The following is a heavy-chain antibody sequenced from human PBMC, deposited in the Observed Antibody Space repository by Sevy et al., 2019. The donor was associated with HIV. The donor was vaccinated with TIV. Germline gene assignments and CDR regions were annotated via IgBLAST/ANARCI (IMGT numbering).Heavy chain of an antibody. V-gene: IGHV1-24*01. CDR2: FDPEDGET. Sequence: ASVKVSCKVSGYTLTELSMHWVRQAPGKGLEWMGGFDPEDGETIYAQKFQGRVTMTEDTATDTAYMELSSLRSEDTAMYYCATGPREDYYDSSGYDYWGQGTLVTVSS. CDR1: GYTLTELS. J-gene: IGHJ4*02. D-gene: IGHD3-22*01. CDR3: ATGPREDYYDSSGYDY.